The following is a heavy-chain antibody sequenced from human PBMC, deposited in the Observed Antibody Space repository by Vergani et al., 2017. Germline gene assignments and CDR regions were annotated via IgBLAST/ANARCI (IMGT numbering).Heavy chain of an antibody. V-gene: IGHV4-61*02. CDR2: IYTSGST. CDR3: ARATGYSSSWVQGWFDP. D-gene: IGHD6-13*01. CDR1: GGSISSGSYY. Sequence: QVQLQESGPGLVKPSQTLSLTCTVSGGSISSGSYYWSWIRQPAGKGLEWIGRIYTSGSTNYNPSLKSRVTISVDTSKNQFSLQLSSVTAADTAVYYCARATGYSSSWVQGWFDPWGQGTLVTVSS. J-gene: IGHJ5*02.